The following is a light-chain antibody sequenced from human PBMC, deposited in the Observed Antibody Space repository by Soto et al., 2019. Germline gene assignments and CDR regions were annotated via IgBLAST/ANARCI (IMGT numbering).Light chain of an antibody. CDR2: GNS. CDR1: SSNIGAGYD. Sequence: SVLTQPPSVSGAPGQRVTISCTGSSSNIGAGYDVHWYQQLPVTAPKLLIYGNSNRPSGVPDRFSGSKSGTSASLAITGLQAEDEGDYYCQSYDSRSDDFGTGSKGTV. V-gene: IGLV1-40*01. CDR3: QSYDSRSDD. J-gene: IGLJ1*01.